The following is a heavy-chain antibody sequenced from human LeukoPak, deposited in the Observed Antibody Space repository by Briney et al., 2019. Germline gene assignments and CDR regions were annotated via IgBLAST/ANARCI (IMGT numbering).Heavy chain of an antibody. Sequence: GGSLRLSCAASGFGFSNHWMAWVRQTPGKGLEWVANIRQDGGDTYYVDSVRGRFTIPRDNAKSSVFLQMNSLRAEDTAVYHCARVSGTYYPVDYWGQGTLVTVSS. V-gene: IGHV3-7*01. CDR2: IRQDGGDT. D-gene: IGHD1-26*01. J-gene: IGHJ4*02. CDR3: ARVSGTYYPVDY. CDR1: GFGFSNHW.